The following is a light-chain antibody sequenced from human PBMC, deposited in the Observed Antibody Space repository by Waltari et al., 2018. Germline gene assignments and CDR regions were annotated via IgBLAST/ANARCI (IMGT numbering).Light chain of an antibody. CDR2: YDS. Sequence: SYVLTQPPSVSVAPGKTARITCGGNNIGSKSVHWYQQKPGQAPVLGIYYDSDRPSGIPERFSGSNSGNTATLTISRVEAGDEADYYCQVWDSSSDNVVFGGGTKLTVL. CDR1: NIGSKS. CDR3: QVWDSSSDNVV. J-gene: IGLJ2*01. V-gene: IGLV3-21*04.